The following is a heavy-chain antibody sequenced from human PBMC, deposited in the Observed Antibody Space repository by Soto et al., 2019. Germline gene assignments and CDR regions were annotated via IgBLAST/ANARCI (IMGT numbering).Heavy chain of an antibody. CDR3: ARARLSRSWWFDP. CDR1: GGSISSYY. Sequence: SETLSLTCTVSGGSISSYYWGWLRRPPGKGLEWIGYIYYSGSTNYNPSLKSRVTISVDTSKNQFSLKLSSVTAADTAVYYCARARLSRSWWFDPWGQGTLVTVSS. V-gene: IGHV4-59*01. D-gene: IGHD3-10*01. CDR2: IYYSGST. J-gene: IGHJ5*02.